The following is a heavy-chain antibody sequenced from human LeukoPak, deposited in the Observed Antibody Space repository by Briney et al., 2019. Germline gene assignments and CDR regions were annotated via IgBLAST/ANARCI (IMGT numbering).Heavy chain of an antibody. CDR2: FNDTGSST. J-gene: IGHJ4*02. D-gene: IGHD3-10*01. Sequence: GGSLRLSCVTSGFDFSSHAMTWVRQAPGKGLEWVSSFNDTGSSTYYADSVKGRFTISRDNSKNTLYLQMTNLRAEDTAVYFCAKDLLRIYWRTFDSWGQGALVIVSP. CDR1: GFDFSSHA. V-gene: IGHV3-23*01. CDR3: AKDLLRIYWRTFDS.